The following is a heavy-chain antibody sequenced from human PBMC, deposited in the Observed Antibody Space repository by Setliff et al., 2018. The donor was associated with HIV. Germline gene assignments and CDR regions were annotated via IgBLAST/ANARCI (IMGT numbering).Heavy chain of an antibody. Sequence: GASVKVSCKASGYTLTTYGISWVRQAPGQGPEWMGWINTETGKPMYAQGFRGRLVFSLDTSVNTAYLQISSLKAEDIAVYYCARDGYYYDSSGHLAYYFDYWGQGTLVTVSS. CDR2: INTETGKP. V-gene: IGHV7-4-1*02. D-gene: IGHD3-22*01. CDR1: GYTLTTYG. J-gene: IGHJ4*02. CDR3: ARDGYYYDSSGHLAYYFDY.